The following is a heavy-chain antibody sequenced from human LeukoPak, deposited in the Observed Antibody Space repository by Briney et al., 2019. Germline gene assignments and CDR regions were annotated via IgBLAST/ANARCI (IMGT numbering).Heavy chain of an antibody. CDR1: GGSFSGYY. CDR2: INHSGST. CDR3: ARGHSSSWYHSGFDY. V-gene: IGHV4-34*01. D-gene: IGHD6-13*01. J-gene: IGHJ4*02. Sequence: SETLSLTCAVYGGSFSGYYWSWIRQPPGKGLEWIGEINHSGSTNYNPSLKSRVTISVDTSKNQFSLKLSSVTAADTAVYYCARGHSSSWYHSGFDYWGQGTLVTVSS.